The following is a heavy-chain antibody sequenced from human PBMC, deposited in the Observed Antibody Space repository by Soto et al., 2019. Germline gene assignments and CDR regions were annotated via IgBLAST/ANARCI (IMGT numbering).Heavy chain of an antibody. V-gene: IGHV3-23*01. CDR3: AEATRVQGIYFDY. Sequence: GGSLRLSCAASGFTFSSYAMSWVRQAPGKGLEWVSAISGSGGSTYYADSVKGRFTISRDNSKNTLYLQMNSLRAEDTAVYYCAEATRVQGIYFDYWGQGTLVTVSS. CDR2: ISGSGGST. D-gene: IGHD2-2*01. J-gene: IGHJ4*02. CDR1: GFTFSSYA.